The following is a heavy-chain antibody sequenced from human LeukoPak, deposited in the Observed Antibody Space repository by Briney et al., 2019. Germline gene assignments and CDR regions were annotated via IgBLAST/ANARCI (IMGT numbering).Heavy chain of an antibody. CDR1: GGSISSYY. J-gene: IGHJ6*03. CDR3: ARLECSSASCYDYYFYYMDV. CDR2: IYYSGST. D-gene: IGHD2-2*01. V-gene: IGHV4-59*12. Sequence: KSSETLSLTCTVSGGSISSYYWSWIRQPPGKGLEWIGYIYYSGSTNYNPSLKSRVTISVDTSKNQFSLKLSSVTAADTVVYYCARLECSSASCYDYYFYYMDVWGKGTTVTVSS.